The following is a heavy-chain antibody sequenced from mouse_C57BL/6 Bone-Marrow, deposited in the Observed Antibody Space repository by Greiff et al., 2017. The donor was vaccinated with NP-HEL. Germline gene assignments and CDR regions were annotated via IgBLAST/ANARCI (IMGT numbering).Heavy chain of an antibody. Sequence: QVQLQQPGAELVKPGASVKMSCKASGYTFTSYWITWVKQRPGQGLEWIGDIYPGSGSTNYNEKFKSKATLTVDTSSSTAYMQLSSLTSEDSAVYICARGPNYYYGKRDYWGQGTTLTVSA. CDR2: IYPGSGST. D-gene: IGHD1-1*01. J-gene: IGHJ2*01. CDR3: ARGPNYYYGKRDY. V-gene: IGHV1-55*01. CDR1: GYTFTSYW.